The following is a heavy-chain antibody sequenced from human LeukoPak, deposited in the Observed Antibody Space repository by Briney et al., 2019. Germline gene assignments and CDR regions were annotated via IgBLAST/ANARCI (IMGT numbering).Heavy chain of an antibody. Sequence: GGSLRLSCAASGFTFSSYAMSWVRQAPGKGLEWVSAISGYSGTTYYEDSAKGRFTISRDNSKNTLYLQMNSLSAEHTAVYYCAKEGYSSTWNADFDFGGQGTLVTVSS. CDR1: GFTFSSYA. CDR3: AKEGYSSTWNADFDF. J-gene: IGHJ4*02. CDR2: ISGYSGTT. D-gene: IGHD6-13*01. V-gene: IGHV3-23*01.